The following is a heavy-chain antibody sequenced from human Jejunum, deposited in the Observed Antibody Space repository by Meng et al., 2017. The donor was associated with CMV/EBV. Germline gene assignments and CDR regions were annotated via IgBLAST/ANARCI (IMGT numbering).Heavy chain of an antibody. J-gene: IGHJ6*02. CDR3: AKSTGRFIYYHGMDV. Sequence: FAFSNVGMRWVRQTPGKGQGWGAGINGGGISTYDADSVKGRFTISRDNSKNTLYLQMNSLRAEDTAIYYCAKSTGRFIYYHGMDVWGQGTTVTVSS. D-gene: IGHD3-10*01. CDR1: FAFSNVG. CDR2: INGGGIST. V-gene: IGHV3-23*01.